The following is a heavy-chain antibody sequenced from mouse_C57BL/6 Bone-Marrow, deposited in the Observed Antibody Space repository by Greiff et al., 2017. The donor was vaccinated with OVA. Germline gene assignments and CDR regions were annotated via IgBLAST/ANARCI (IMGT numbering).Heavy chain of an antibody. CDR2: IDPETGGT. V-gene: IGHV1-15*01. Sequence: QVQLQQSGAELVRPGASVTLSCKASGYTFTDYEMHWVKQTPVHGLEWIGAIDPETGGTAYNQKFKGKAILTADKSSSTAYMELRSLTSEDSAVYYGTRSTDYDVRTPCWYFDVWGTGTTVTVSS. CDR3: TRSTDYDVRTPCWYFDV. CDR1: GYTFTDYE. D-gene: IGHD2-4*01. J-gene: IGHJ1*03.